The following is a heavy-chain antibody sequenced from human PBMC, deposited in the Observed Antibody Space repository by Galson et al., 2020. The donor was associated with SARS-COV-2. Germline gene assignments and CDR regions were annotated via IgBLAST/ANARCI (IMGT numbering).Heavy chain of an antibody. CDR3: SRFIRDGYNARYYFDS. V-gene: IGHV4-59*01. Sequence: SETLSLTCTVSGGSISNNYWSWIRQSPGRGLEWIGHIYSSGRTDYNPSLKSRITFSLDASKNQFSLRLTSVTAADSAIYFCSRFIRDGYNARYYFDSWGQGTLVTVSS. CDR1: GGSISNNY. J-gene: IGHJ4*02. D-gene: IGHD5-12*01. CDR2: IYSSGRT.